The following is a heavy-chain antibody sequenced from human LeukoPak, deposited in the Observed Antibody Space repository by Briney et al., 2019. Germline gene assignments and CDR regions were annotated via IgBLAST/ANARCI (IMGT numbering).Heavy chain of an antibody. V-gene: IGHV3-30*18. D-gene: IGHD3-22*01. J-gene: IGHJ6*02. CDR2: ISYDGSNK. CDR1: GLTFSSYG. Sequence: GGSLRLSCAASGLTFSSYGMHWVRQAPGKGLEWVAVISYDGSNKYYADSVKGRFTISRDNSKNTLYLQMNGLRAEDTAVYYCAKGGSYYDSSGYSYYYGMDVWGQGTTVTVSS. CDR3: AKGGSYYDSSGYSYYYGMDV.